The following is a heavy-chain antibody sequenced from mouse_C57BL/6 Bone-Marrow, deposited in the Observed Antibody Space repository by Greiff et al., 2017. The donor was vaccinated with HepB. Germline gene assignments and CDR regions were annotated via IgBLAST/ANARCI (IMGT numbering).Heavy chain of an antibody. CDR2: ISSGGSYT. Sequence: EVNVVESGGDLVKPGGSLKLSCAASGFTFSSYGMSWVRQTPDKRLEWVATISSGGSYTYYPDSVKGRFTISRDNAKNTLYLQMSSLKSEDTAMYYCAREVATRQYFDVWGTGTTVTVSS. D-gene: IGHD1-1*01. CDR3: AREVATRQYFDV. V-gene: IGHV5-6*01. J-gene: IGHJ1*03. CDR1: GFTFSSYG.